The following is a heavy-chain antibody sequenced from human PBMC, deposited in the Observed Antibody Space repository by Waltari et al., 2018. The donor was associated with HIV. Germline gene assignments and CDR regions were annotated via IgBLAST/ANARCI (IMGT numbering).Heavy chain of an antibody. D-gene: IGHD1-26*01. CDR1: GFAFTSYW. Sequence: EPQLVQSGAAVTKPGESLKVSCKAFGFAFTSYWLGRVRQAPGKGREWVVAIYPADSDIRNSPPFQGHVTMSADKSTTTAYLQWSSLKASDSGLYFCARRIGVVGASDGFDSWGQGTMVTVSS. V-gene: IGHV5-51*01. CDR3: ARRIGVVGASDGFDS. J-gene: IGHJ3*02. CDR2: IYPADSDI.